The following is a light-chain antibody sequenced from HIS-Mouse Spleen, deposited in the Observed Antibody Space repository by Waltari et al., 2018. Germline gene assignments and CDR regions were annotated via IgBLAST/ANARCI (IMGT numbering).Light chain of an antibody. CDR3: QQYNNWPPLT. J-gene: IGKJ4*01. CDR2: GAS. Sequence: EIVMTQSPATLSVSPGERATLSCRARQSVSSNLAWYQHKPGQAPRLLIYGASTMATGIPARFSGSGSGTEFTLTISSLQSEDFAVYYCQQYNNWPPLTFGGGTKVEIK. V-gene: IGKV3-15*01. CDR1: QSVSSN.